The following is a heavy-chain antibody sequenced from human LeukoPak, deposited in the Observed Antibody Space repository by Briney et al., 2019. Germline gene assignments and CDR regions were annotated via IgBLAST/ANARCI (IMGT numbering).Heavy chain of an antibody. CDR1: GGTFSSYA. D-gene: IGHD3-3*01. J-gene: IGHJ5*02. CDR2: IIPIFGTA. CDR3: ARGDQTPYYDFWSGYTNWFDP. V-gene: IGHV1-69*01. Sequence: ASVKVSCKASGGTFSSYAISWVRQAPGQGLEWMGGIIPIFGTANYAQKFQGRVTITADESTSTAYMELSSLRSKDTAVYYCARGDQTPYYDFWSGYTNWFDPWGQGTLVTVSS.